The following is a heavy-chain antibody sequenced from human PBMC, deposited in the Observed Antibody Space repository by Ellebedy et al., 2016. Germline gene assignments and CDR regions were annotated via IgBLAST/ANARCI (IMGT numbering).Heavy chain of an antibody. Sequence: SVKVSCXASGGTFSSYAISWVRQAPGQGLEWMGGIIPIFGTANYAQKFQGRVTITADESTSTAYMELSSLRSEDTAVYYCARGMTAHSSGWFFDYWGQGTLVTVSS. CDR2: IIPIFGTA. J-gene: IGHJ4*02. D-gene: IGHD6-19*01. CDR1: GGTFSSYA. V-gene: IGHV1-69*13. CDR3: ARGMTAHSSGWFFDY.